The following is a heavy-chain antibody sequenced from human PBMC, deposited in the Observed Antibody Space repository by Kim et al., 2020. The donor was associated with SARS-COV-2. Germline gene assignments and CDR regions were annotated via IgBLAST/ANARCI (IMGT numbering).Heavy chain of an antibody. Sequence: ASVKVSCKTSGDTFTSYYFHWVRQAPGQGLEWMGMITPSGSGIAYAQNFQGRLSVAIDTSTSTVSMELSSLTSQDTAEYYCAAEGRGYNTSGYY. V-gene: IGHV1-46*01. CDR1: GDTFTSYY. D-gene: IGHD6-19*01. CDR3: AAEGRGYNTSGYY. CDR2: ITPSGSGI. J-gene: IGHJ6*01.